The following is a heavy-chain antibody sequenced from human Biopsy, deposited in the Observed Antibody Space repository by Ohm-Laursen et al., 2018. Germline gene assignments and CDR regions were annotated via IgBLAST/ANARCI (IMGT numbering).Heavy chain of an antibody. J-gene: IGHJ5*02. Sequence: SETLSLTCTFSGGSISSSTTYYSAWPRPPPGKGLVWIGSIYNTETTFYNPSRKSRFTISVVTSTIQFSLKASSVTAADPALYFCARHTTGFWFDPWGQGTLVTVSS. CDR1: GGSISSSTTYY. V-gene: IGHV4-39*01. CDR3: ARHTTGFWFDP. D-gene: IGHD1-1*01. CDR2: IYNTETT.